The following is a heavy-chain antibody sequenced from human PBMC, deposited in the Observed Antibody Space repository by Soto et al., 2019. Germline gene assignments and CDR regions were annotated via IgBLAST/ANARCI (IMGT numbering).Heavy chain of an antibody. D-gene: IGHD6-13*01. Sequence: SGTLSLTCAVYGGSFSDYYWTWIRQPPGKGLEWIGEITHSGGTNYNPSLKSRITMSVDTSKNQFSLKLSSVTAADTAVYYCARHSNSPLFGVDVWGK. V-gene: IGHV4-34*01. CDR1: GGSFSDYY. J-gene: IGHJ6*04. CDR2: ITHSGGT. CDR3: ARHSNSPLFGVDV.